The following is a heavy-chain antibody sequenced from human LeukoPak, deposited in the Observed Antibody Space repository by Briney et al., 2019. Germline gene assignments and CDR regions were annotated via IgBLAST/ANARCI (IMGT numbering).Heavy chain of an antibody. CDR1: GGSISSSSYY. CDR3: ARGSTGYSYGYASFDI. CDR2: IYYSGST. Sequence: SETLFLTCTVSGGSISSSSYYWGWIRQPPGKGLEWIGSIYYSGSTYYNPSLKSRVTISVDTSKNQFSLKLSSVTAADTAVYYCARGSTGYSYGYASFDIWGQGTMVTVSS. V-gene: IGHV4-39*01. J-gene: IGHJ3*02. D-gene: IGHD5-18*01.